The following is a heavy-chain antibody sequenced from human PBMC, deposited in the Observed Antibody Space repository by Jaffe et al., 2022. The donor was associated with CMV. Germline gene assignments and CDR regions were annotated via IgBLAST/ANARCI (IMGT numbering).Heavy chain of an antibody. J-gene: IGHJ6*02. Sequence: QITLKESGPTLVKPTQTLTLTCTLSGSSVTSSGVGVGWIRQSPEKALEWLALIYWNDEKRYSPSLKSRLTVTKDTSSNRVVLKLTNVDPVDTGTYYCAHRLREIEAIGPGEENVHYYGFDVWGQGTTVTVSS. CDR1: GSSVTSSGVG. V-gene: IGHV2-5*01. CDR3: AHRLREIEAIGPGEENVHYYGFDV. CDR2: IYWNDEK. D-gene: IGHD2-21*01.